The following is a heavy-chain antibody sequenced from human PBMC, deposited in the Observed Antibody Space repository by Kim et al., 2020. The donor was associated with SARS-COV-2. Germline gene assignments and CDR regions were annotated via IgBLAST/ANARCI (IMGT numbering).Heavy chain of an antibody. J-gene: IGHJ4*02. V-gene: IGHV1-18*01. D-gene: IGHD6-19*01. CDR1: GYTFTTYM. CDR2: ISAYDGKT. Sequence: ASVKVSCKASGYTFTTYMISWVRQAPGQGLEWLGWISAYDGKTNYEQRLQGRVSMTTDTSTGTAYMELRGLRSDDTAVYYCATSRTGWYDYWGQGTLLSVSS. CDR3: ATSRTGWYDY.